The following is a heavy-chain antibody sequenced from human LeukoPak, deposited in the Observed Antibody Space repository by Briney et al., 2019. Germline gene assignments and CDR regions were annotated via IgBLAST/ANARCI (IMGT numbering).Heavy chain of an antibody. Sequence: SEALSLTCTVSGGSIGSGGYYWSWIRPHPGKGLVWNGYIYYSGSNYYNPSLNSRVTISVDASKNQYSLKLSSVTAADTAVFYCARDRRYYDSSGYPLDPWGQGTLVTVSS. CDR3: ARDRRYYDSSGYPLDP. CDR2: IYYSGSN. J-gene: IGHJ5*02. V-gene: IGHV4-31*03. D-gene: IGHD3-22*01. CDR1: GGSIGSGGYY.